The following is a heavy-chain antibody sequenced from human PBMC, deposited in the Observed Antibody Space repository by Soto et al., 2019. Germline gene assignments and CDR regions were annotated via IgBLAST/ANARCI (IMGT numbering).Heavy chain of an antibody. V-gene: IGHV1-69*13. J-gene: IGHJ5*02. CDR2: IIPIFGTA. CDR3: ARSTSVYNLFDP. Sequence: AVKGSCKDAGGTFSSCAISWVRQAPGQGLDWMGGIIPIFGTANYAQKFKGRVTITADEYTSTAYMELSSMSSEDTAVYYCARSTSVYNLFDPWGQRTLVTVSS. CDR1: GGTFSSCA. D-gene: IGHD2-2*01.